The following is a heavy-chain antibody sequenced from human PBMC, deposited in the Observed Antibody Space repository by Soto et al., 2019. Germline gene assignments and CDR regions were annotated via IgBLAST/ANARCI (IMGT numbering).Heavy chain of an antibody. V-gene: IGHV3-30-3*01. CDR2: ISYDGSNK. J-gene: IGHJ3*02. D-gene: IGHD6-13*01. CDR1: GFTFSSYA. Sequence: PGGSLRLSCAASGFTFSSYAMHWVRQAPGKGLEWVAVISYDGSNKYYADSVKGRFTISRDNSKNTLYLQMNSLRAEDTAVYYCARESSLYAFDIWGQGTMVTVSS. CDR3: ARESSLYAFDI.